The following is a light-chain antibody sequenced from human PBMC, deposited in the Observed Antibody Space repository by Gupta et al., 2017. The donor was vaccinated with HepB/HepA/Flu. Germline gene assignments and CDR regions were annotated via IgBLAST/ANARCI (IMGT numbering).Light chain of an antibody. Sequence: SYELTQPPSVSVSPGQTATISCSGHKWGDRYASWYQHKAGQSPVLVIYQDNNRPSGIPGRFSGASSGDTATLTITGTQAMDEADYYCQAWDVDTQTYIFGPGTKVTV. CDR2: QDN. J-gene: IGLJ1*01. CDR3: QAWDVDTQTYI. V-gene: IGLV3-1*01. CDR1: KWGDRY.